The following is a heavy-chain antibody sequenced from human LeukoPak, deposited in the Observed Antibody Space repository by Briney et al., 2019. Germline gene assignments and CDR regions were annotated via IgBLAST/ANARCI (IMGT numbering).Heavy chain of an antibody. CDR3: ATERAGTSGYTVFDN. V-gene: IGHV3-74*01. CDR2: ITPDEIT. CDR1: GFTFRNYW. D-gene: IGHD1-1*01. J-gene: IGHJ4*02. Sequence: PGGSLRLSCAASGFTFRNYWMHWVRQAPGKGLVWVSRITPDEITTYADSVKGRFTISRDNAKNVLYLQMNSLRAEDTAVYYCATERAGTSGYTVFDNWGQGILVTVSS.